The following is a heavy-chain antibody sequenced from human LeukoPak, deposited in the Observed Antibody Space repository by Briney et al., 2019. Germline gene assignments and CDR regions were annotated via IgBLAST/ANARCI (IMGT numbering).Heavy chain of an antibody. D-gene: IGHD3-22*01. CDR1: GFTFSSYS. CDR3: ARSGTTYYYDSGSRI. V-gene: IGHV3-48*01. Sequence: GGSLRLSCAASGFTFSSYSMNWVRQAPGKGLEWVSYIGSSSSTIYYADSVKGRFTISRDNAKNSLYLQMNSLRAEDTAVYYCARSGTTYYYDSGSRIWGQGTMVTVSS. CDR2: IGSSSSTI. J-gene: IGHJ3*02.